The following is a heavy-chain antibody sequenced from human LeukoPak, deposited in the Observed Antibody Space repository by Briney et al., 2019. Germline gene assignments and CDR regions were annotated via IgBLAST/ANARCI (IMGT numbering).Heavy chain of an antibody. J-gene: IGHJ4*02. CDR2: IIPIFGTA. V-gene: IGHV1-69*05. CDR3: ARGGVGATTDPFDY. D-gene: IGHD1-26*01. Sequence: GASVKVSCKASGGTFSSYAISWVRQVPGQGLEWMGGIIPIFGTANYAQKFQGRVTITTDESTSTAYMELSSLRSEDTAVYYCARGGVGATTDPFDYWGQGTLVTVSS. CDR1: GGTFSSYA.